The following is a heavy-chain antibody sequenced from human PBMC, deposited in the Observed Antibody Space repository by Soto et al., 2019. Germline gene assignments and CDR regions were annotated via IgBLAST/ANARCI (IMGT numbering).Heavy chain of an antibody. CDR3: AHAGDYDLLTFDH. V-gene: IGHV2-5*02. D-gene: IGHD4-17*01. CDR1: GFSLSTYHMG. J-gene: IGHJ4*02. Sequence: QITLKESGPTLVRPAQTLTLTCDFSGFSLSTYHMGVAWIRQPPGKALEWLGLIYWDDDKRYSPSLKDRLAISKDTSSNQVVLTITNIEPGDSATYFCAHAGDYDLLTFDHWGPGTLVTVSS. CDR2: IYWDDDK.